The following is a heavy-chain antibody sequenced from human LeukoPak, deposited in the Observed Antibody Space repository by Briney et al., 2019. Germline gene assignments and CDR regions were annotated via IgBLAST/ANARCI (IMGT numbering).Heavy chain of an antibody. V-gene: IGHV4-30-4*08. CDR2: IYYSGST. CDR3: ARGRYDFWSGSKHLDS. J-gene: IGHJ4*02. Sequence: SETLSLTCTVSGGSISSGDYYWSWIRQPPGKGLEWIGYIYYSGSTYYNPSLKSRVTISVDTSKNQFSLKLSSVTAADTAVYYCARGRYDFWSGSKHLDSWGQGTLVTVSS. CDR1: GGSISSGDYY. D-gene: IGHD3-3*01.